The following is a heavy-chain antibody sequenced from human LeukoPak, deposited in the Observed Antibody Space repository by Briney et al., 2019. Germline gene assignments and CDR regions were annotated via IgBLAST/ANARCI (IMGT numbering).Heavy chain of an antibody. D-gene: IGHD6-13*01. J-gene: IGHJ4*02. Sequence: PGGSLRLSCAASGFTFSSHSLMWVRQAPGKGLERVSSISPDSGYIYYADSVKGRFTISRDNAENSLFLQMNSLGAEDTAVYYCAPFSAVTHYYFDYWGQGTLVTVSS. CDR2: ISPDSGYI. V-gene: IGHV3-21*01. CDR1: GFTFSSHS. CDR3: APFSAVTHYYFDY.